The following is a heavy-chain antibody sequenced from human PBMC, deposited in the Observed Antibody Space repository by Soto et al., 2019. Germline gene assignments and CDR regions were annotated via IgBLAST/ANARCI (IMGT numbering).Heavy chain of an antibody. CDR3: GRGYDRLDY. D-gene: IGHD1-20*01. Sequence: EVQLVASGGGLVQPGGSLRLSCAASGFTFSSYWMSWARQAPGKGLEWVANIKEDGNEKYYVESVKGRFTISRDNVEKSLFLQMNSLRAEDTAVYYCGRGYDRLDYCGQGTLVTVSS. CDR1: GFTFSSYW. V-gene: IGHV3-7*03. J-gene: IGHJ4*02. CDR2: IKEDGNEK.